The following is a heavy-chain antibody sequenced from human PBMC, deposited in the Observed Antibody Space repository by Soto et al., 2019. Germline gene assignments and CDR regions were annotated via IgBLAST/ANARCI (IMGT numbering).Heavy chain of an antibody. CDR1: GFTFSNAW. V-gene: IGHV3-15*01. CDR3: TSSVAGTHWHYYYYYGMDV. D-gene: IGHD6-19*01. J-gene: IGHJ6*02. CDR2: IKSKTDGGTT. Sequence: PGGSLRLSCAASGFTFSNAWMSWVRQAPGEGLEWVGRIKSKTDGGTTDYAAPVKGRFTISRDDSKNTLYLQMNSLKTEDTAVYYCTSSVAGTHWHYYYYYGMDVWGQGTTVTVSS.